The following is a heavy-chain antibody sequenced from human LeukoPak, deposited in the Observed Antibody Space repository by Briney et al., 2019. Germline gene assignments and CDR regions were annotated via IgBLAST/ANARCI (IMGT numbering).Heavy chain of an antibody. CDR3: ARDQTYYYDSSGYRGLDY. CDR2: ISSSGSTI. J-gene: IGHJ4*02. V-gene: IGHV3-11*04. CDR1: GFTFSDYY. D-gene: IGHD3-22*01. Sequence: PGGSLRLSCAASGFTFSDYYMSWIRQAPGKGLEWVSYISSSGSTIYYADSVKGRFTISRDNAKNSLYLQMNSLRAEDTAVYYCARDQTYYYDSSGYRGLDYWGQGTLVTVSS.